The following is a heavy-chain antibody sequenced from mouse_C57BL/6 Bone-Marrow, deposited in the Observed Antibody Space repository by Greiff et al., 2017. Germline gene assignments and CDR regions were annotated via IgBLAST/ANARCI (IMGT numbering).Heavy chain of an antibody. J-gene: IGHJ1*03. D-gene: IGHD1-1*01. CDR1: GFTFSDYG. V-gene: IGHV5-15*01. Sequence: EVMLVESGGGLVQPGGSLKLSCAASGFTFSDYGMAWVRQAPRKGPEWVAFISNLAYSIYYSDTVTGRFIISRENAKNTLYLEMSSLRSEDTAMYDCERHPCSSSPWYFDVWGTGTTVTVSS. CDR3: ERHPCSSSPWYFDV. CDR2: ISNLAYSI.